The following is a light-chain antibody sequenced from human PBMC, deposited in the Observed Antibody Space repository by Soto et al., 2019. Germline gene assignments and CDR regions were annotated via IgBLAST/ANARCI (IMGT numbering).Light chain of an antibody. V-gene: IGLV4-69*01. J-gene: IGLJ2*01. CDR1: SGHSSYA. CDR2: LNSDGSH. Sequence: QLVLTQSPSASASLGASVKLTCTLSSGHSSYAIAWHQQQPEKGPRYLMKLNSDGSHNKGDGIPDGFSGSSSGTERHLTISSLQSEDEADYYCQTWGTAIHDVVFGGGTKLTVL. CDR3: QTWGTAIHDVV.